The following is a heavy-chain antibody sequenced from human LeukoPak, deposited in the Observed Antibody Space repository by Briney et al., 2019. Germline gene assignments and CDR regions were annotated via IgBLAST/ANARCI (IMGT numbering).Heavy chain of an antibody. V-gene: IGHV4-31*03. D-gene: IGHD3-10*01. Sequence: SETLSLTCTVSGGSISSGGYYWSWIRQHPGKGLEWIGYIYYSGSTYYNPSLKSRVTISVDTSKNQFSLKLSSVTAADTAVYYCARATTYYYGSGSFHWFDPWGQGTLVTVSS. CDR3: ARATTYYYGSGSFHWFDP. J-gene: IGHJ5*02. CDR1: GGSISSGGYY. CDR2: IYYSGST.